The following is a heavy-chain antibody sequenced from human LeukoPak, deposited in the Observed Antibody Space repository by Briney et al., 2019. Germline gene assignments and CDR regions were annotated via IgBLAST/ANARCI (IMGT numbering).Heavy chain of an antibody. D-gene: IGHD6-19*01. CDR3: ARRRGSGWLDTFDI. CDR1: GGSFSGYY. J-gene: IGHJ3*02. Sequence: SETLSLTCAVYGGSFSGYYWSWIRQPPGKGLEWIGEINHSGSTNYSPSLKSRVTISVDTSKNHFSLKLNSVTAADSAMYYCARRRGSGWLDTFDIWGQGTMVTVSS. CDR2: INHSGST. V-gene: IGHV4-34*01.